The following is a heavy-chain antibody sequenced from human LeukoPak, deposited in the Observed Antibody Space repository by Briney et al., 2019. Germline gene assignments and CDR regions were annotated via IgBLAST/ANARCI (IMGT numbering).Heavy chain of an antibody. CDR3: ARVPSYNGGEGFYFYGLDV. V-gene: IGHV1-8*01. CDR1: GYTFTSYV. Sequence: ASVKVSCLASGYTFTSYVSNWVRQATGQGVDWMGWMNSRSGNTGYVRKLQGRVTITRETSISSAYMELSRLACEDTEVYYCARVPSYNGGEGFYFYGLDVWGHGTTITASS. CDR2: MNSRSGNT. J-gene: IGHJ6*02. D-gene: IGHD2-21*01.